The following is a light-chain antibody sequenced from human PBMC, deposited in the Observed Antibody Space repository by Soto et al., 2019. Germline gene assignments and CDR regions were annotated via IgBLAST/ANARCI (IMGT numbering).Light chain of an antibody. CDR3: QQRSNWPPIT. Sequence: EIVLTQSPGTLSLSPGERATLSCRASQSLTTTYLAWYQHKPGQAPRLLIYGASSRATGIPERFSGSGSGTDFTLTIDSLEPEDCAIYYCQQRSNWPPITFGQGTRLEIK. CDR1: QSLTTTY. V-gene: IGKV3D-20*02. J-gene: IGKJ5*01. CDR2: GAS.